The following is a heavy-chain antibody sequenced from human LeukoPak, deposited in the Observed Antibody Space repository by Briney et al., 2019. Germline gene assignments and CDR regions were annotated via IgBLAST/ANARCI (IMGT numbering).Heavy chain of an antibody. CDR2: IRSKANSYAT. J-gene: IGHJ4*02. CDR1: GFTFSGSA. D-gene: IGHD2-15*01. V-gene: IGHV3-73*01. Sequence: GGSLKLSCAASGFTFSGSAMHWVRQASGKGLEWVGRIRSKANSYATAYAASVKGRLTISRDDSKNTAYLQMNSLKTEDTAVYYCTRLSSGGPHYWGQGTLVTVSS. CDR3: TRLSSGGPHY.